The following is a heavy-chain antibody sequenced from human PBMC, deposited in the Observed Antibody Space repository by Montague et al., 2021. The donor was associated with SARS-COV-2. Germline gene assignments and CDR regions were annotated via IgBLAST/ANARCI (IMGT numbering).Heavy chain of an antibody. CDR3: ARDDIVLQGVTKGMDV. CDR1: VGSIRSSHYY. J-gene: IGHJ6*02. V-gene: IGHV4-39*07. D-gene: IGHD3-10*01. Sequence: SETLSLTCTVSVGSIRSSHYYLGWVRQPPGKGLEWIGPMYYSGSTYYNPSLKSRVTISIDTSKNQFSLKLSSVTAADTAVYYCARDDIVLQGVTKGMDVWGQGTTVTVSS. CDR2: MYYSGST.